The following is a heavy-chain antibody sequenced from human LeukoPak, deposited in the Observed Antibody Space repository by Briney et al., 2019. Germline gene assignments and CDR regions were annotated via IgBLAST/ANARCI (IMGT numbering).Heavy chain of an antibody. J-gene: IGHJ6*02. D-gene: IGHD2-15*01. CDR3: ASYCSGGSCYYYYYYGMDV. Sequence: GGSLRLSCAASGFTFSDYYMSWIRQAPGKGLEWVSYISSSSSTIYYADSVKGRFTISRGNAKNSLYLQMNSLRAEDTAVYYCASYCSGGSCYYYYYYGMDVWGQGTTVTVSS. CDR2: ISSSSSTI. V-gene: IGHV3-11*04. CDR1: GFTFSDYY.